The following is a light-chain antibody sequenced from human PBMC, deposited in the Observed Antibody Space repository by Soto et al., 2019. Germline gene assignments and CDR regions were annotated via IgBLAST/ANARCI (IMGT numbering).Light chain of an antibody. CDR2: DVS. Sequence: QSALTQPRSVSGSPGQSVTISCTGTSSDVGGYIYDSWYQQHPGKAPKLMMYDVSKRPSGVPARLSVSNSGNTASLTISWLQADDDAAYYCCSYAGSYTLVFGSGTKLTVL. CDR3: CSYAGSYTLV. CDR1: SSDVGGYIY. V-gene: IGLV2-11*01. J-gene: IGLJ1*01.